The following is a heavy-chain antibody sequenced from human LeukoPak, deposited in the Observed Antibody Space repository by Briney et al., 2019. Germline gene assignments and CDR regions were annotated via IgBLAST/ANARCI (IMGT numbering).Heavy chain of an antibody. CDR2: INPNSGGT. CDR3: ARDFFGQWLVQNLNWFDP. D-gene: IGHD6-19*01. V-gene: IGHV1-2*02. CDR1: GYTFTGYY. J-gene: IGHJ5*02. Sequence: ASVKVSCKASGYTFTGYYMHWVRQAPGQGLEWMGWINPNSGGTNYAQKFQGRVTMTRDTSISTAYMELSRLRSDDTAVYYCARDFFGQWLVQNLNWFDPWGQGTLVTVSP.